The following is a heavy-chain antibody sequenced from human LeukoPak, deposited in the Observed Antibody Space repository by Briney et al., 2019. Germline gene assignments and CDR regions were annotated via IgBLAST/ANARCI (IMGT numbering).Heavy chain of an antibody. V-gene: IGHV4-59*01. Sequence: SETLSLTYTVSGGSISSYYWSWIRQPPGKGLEWIGYIYYSGSTNYNPSLKSRVTISVDTSKNQFSLKLNSVTAADTAVYYCARGGDSSGWSYLYFDYWGQGTLVTVSS. D-gene: IGHD6-19*01. CDR1: GGSISSYY. J-gene: IGHJ4*02. CDR3: ARGGDSSGWSYLYFDY. CDR2: IYYSGST.